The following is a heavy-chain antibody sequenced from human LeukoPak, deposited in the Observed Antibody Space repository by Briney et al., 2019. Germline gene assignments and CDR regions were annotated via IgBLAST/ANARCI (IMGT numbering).Heavy chain of an antibody. CDR2: IYTSGST. V-gene: IGHV4-4*07. J-gene: IGHJ5*02. D-gene: IGHD2-2*02. CDR3: ARVSGYCSSTSCYTWFDP. CDR1: GGSISSYY. Sequence: SETLSLTCTVSGGSISSYYWSWIRQPAGKGLEWIGRIYTSGSTNYNPSLKSRVTMSVDTSKNQFSLKLSSVTAAATAVYYCARVSGYCSSTSCYTWFDPWGQGTLVTVSS.